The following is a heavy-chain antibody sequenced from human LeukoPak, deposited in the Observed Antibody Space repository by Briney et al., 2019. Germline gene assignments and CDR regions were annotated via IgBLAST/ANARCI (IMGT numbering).Heavy chain of an antibody. CDR2: ISSSSYI. CDR3: ARDRGHIVVVTAYYMDV. V-gene: IGHV3-21*01. D-gene: IGHD2-21*02. Sequence: GGSLRLSCAASGFTFSSYSMNWVRQAPGKGLEWVSSISSSSYIYYADSVKGRFTISRDNAKNSLYLQMNSLRAEDTAVYYCARDRGHIVVVTAYYMDVWGKGTTVTVSS. J-gene: IGHJ6*03. CDR1: GFTFSSYS.